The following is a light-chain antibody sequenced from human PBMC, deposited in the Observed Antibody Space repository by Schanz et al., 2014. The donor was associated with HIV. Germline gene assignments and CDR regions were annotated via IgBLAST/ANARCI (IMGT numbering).Light chain of an antibody. CDR3: AAWDDSLNGVV. CDR2: TND. J-gene: IGLJ2*01. Sequence: QSVLTQPPSASATPGQRVTISCSGGSSNIGSNPLNWYQHVPGAAPKLLIYTNDQRPSGVPDRFSGSKSGTSASLAISGLQSADEAEYYCAAWDDSLNGVVFGGGTKLTVL. CDR1: SSNIGSNP. V-gene: IGLV1-44*01.